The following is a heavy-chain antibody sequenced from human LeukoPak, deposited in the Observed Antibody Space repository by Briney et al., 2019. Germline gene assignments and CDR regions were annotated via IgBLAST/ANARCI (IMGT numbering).Heavy chain of an antibody. CDR2: IKSKTDGATT. CDR1: GFPFSNAW. Sequence: RGGSLPLSCAASGFPFSNAWMSWVRPAPGKGLEWVGRIKSKTDGATTDYAAPVKGIFTISRDDSKNTLYLQMNSLRTEDTAVYYCTTAPSMTYYDYVWGSYRNFDYWGQGTLVTVSS. V-gene: IGHV3-15*01. J-gene: IGHJ4*02. CDR3: TTAPSMTYYDYVWGSYRNFDY. D-gene: IGHD3-16*02.